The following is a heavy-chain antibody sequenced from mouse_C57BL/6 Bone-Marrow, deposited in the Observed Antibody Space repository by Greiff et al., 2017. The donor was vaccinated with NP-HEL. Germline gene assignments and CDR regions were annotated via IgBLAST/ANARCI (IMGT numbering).Heavy chain of an antibody. Sequence: VQLKQSGPVLVKPGASVKMSCKASGYTFTDYYMNWVKQSHGKSLEWIGVINPYNGGTSYNQKFKGKATLTVDKSSSTAYMELNSLTSEDSAVYYCARAYDPYFDYWGQGTTLTVSS. CDR2: INPYNGGT. CDR1: GYTFTDYY. CDR3: ARAYDPYFDY. D-gene: IGHD2-12*01. J-gene: IGHJ2*01. V-gene: IGHV1-19*01.